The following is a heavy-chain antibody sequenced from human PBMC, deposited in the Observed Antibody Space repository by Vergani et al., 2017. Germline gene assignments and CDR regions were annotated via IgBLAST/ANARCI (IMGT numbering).Heavy chain of an antibody. CDR1: GYTFTSYD. Sequence: QVQLVQSGAEVKKPGASVKVSCKASGYTFTSYDINWVRQATGQGLEWMGWMNPNSGNTGYAQKFQGRVTMTRKTSISTAYMELSSLRSEDTAVYYCATCSTSCYTAYYYYGMDVWGQGTTVTVSS. CDR3: ATCSTSCYTAYYYYGMDV. CDR2: MNPNSGNT. J-gene: IGHJ6*02. D-gene: IGHD2-2*02. V-gene: IGHV1-8*01.